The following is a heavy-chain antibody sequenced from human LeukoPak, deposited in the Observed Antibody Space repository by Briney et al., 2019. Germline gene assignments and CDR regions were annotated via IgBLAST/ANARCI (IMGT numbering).Heavy chain of an antibody. J-gene: IGHJ4*02. CDR2: INPNSGDT. Sequence: ASVKVSCKASGYTFTGYYMHWVRQAPGQGLEWMGRINPNSGDTNYAQKFQGRVTMTRDTSISTAYMELSRLRSDDTAVYYCARDRRGYSYGYYFDYWGQGTLVTVSS. D-gene: IGHD5-18*01. CDR3: ARDRRGYSYGYYFDY. CDR1: GYTFTGYY. V-gene: IGHV1-2*06.